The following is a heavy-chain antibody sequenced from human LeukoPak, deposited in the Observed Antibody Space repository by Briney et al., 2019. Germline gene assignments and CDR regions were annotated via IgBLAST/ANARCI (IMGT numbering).Heavy chain of an antibody. CDR3: ASPMGEPDD. CDR1: GGSISSSSYY. J-gene: IGHJ4*01. CDR2: NYYSGST. V-gene: IGHV4-39*01. D-gene: IGHD3-16*01. Sequence: SETLSLTCTVSGGSISSSSYYWGWIRQPPGQGRVWIGSNYYSGSTYYTPSHKRRVTISVDTSKNQFSLKLSSVTAADTAVCYCASPMGEPDDWGQGTLVTVSS.